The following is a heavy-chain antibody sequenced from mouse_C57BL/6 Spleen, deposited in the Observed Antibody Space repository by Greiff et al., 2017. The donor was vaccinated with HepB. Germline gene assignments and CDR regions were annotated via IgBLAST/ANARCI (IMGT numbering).Heavy chain of an antibody. CDR3: AREDYDYEGAWFAY. D-gene: IGHD2-4*01. CDR1: GYTFTSYW. CDR2: IHPNSGST. V-gene: IGHV1-64*01. J-gene: IGHJ3*01. Sequence: VQLQQPGAELVKPGASVKLSCKASGYTFTSYWMHWVKQRPGQGLEWIGMIHPNSGSTNYNEKFKSKATLTVDKSSSTAYMQLSSLTSEDSAVYYCAREDYDYEGAWFAYWGQGTLVTVSA.